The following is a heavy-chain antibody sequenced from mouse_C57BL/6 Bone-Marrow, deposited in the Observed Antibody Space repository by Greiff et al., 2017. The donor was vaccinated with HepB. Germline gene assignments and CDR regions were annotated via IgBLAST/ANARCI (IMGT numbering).Heavy chain of an antibody. D-gene: IGHD2-3*01. Sequence: EVHLVESGEGLVKPGGSLKLSCAASGFTFSSYAMSWVRQTPEKRLEWVAYISSGGDYIYYADTVKGRFTISRDNARNTLYLQMSSLKSEDTAMYYCTRGMDDGYYSYAMDYWGQGTSVTVSS. CDR3: TRGMDDGYYSYAMDY. V-gene: IGHV5-9-1*02. CDR2: ISSGGDYI. CDR1: GFTFSSYA. J-gene: IGHJ4*01.